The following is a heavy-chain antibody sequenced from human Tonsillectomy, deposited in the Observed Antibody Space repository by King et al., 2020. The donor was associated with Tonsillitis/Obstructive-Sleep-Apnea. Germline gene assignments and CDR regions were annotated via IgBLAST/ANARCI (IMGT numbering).Heavy chain of an antibody. CDR2: IRGSGGST. D-gene: IGHD6-6*01. V-gene: IGHV3-23*04. CDR1: GFTFSTYA. Sequence: VQLVESGGALVQPGGSLRLSCAASGFTFSTYAMSWVRQAPGKGLEWVSGIRGSGGSTYYADPGKGRFPISRDNSKNTLYLLMDSLRAEDTAVYYCAGRSNAFDIWGQGTMVIVSS. CDR3: AGRSNAFDI. J-gene: IGHJ3*02.